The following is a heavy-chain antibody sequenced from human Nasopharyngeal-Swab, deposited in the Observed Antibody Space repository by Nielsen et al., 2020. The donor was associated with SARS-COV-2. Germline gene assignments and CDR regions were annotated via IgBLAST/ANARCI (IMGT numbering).Heavy chain of an antibody. V-gene: IGHV1-18*01. CDR3: ARLYCGGDCYSEDYYGMDV. D-gene: IGHD2-21*02. CDR2: ISAYNGNT. J-gene: IGHJ6*02. CDR1: GYTFTSYG. Sequence: ASVKVSCEASGYTFTSYGISWVRQAPGQGLEWMGWISAYNGNTNYAQKLQGRVTMTTDTSTSTAYMELRSLRSDDTAVYYCARLYCGGDCYSEDYYGMDVWGQGTTVTVSS.